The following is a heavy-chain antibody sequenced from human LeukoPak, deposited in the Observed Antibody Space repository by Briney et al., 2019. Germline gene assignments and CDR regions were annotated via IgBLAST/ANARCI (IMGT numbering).Heavy chain of an antibody. Sequence: SETLSLTCTVSGGSISSHYWSWIRQPPGKGLEWIGYIYYSGSTNYNPSLKSRVTISVDTSKNQFSLKLSSVTAADTAVYYCARAFESGMIAASDAFDIWGQGTMITVSS. D-gene: IGHD3-22*01. CDR1: GGSISSHY. CDR2: IYYSGST. J-gene: IGHJ3*02. CDR3: ARAFESGMIAASDAFDI. V-gene: IGHV4-59*11.